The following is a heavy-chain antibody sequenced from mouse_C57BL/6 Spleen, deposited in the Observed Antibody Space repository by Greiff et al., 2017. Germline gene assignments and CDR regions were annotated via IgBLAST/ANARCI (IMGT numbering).Heavy chain of an antibody. Sequence: VLLQQSGPELVKPGASVQMSCKASGYTFSDYNMHWVKQSHGKSPEWIGYINHKNGGTSYNQTFKGQVTLTVNKSSSTAYMELRSLTSEDSAVYYCARRGYDGYYGGFAFWGQGTLGTVSA. CDR2: INHKNGGT. CDR3: ARRGYDGYYGGFAF. V-gene: IGHV1-22*01. J-gene: IGHJ3*01. CDR1: GYTFSDYN. D-gene: IGHD2-3*01.